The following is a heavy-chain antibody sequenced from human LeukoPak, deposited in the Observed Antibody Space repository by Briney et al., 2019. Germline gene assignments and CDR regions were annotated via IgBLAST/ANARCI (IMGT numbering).Heavy chain of an antibody. Sequence: PSETLSLTCAVSGGSISSGGYSWSWIRQPPGKGLEWIGYIYHSGSTYYNPSLKSRVTISVDRSKNQFSLKLSSVTAADTAVYYCARSRGDGGNSFSFDYWGQGTLVTVSS. J-gene: IGHJ4*02. D-gene: IGHD4-23*01. CDR2: IYHSGST. CDR1: GGSISSGGYS. CDR3: ARSRGDGGNSFSFDY. V-gene: IGHV4-30-2*01.